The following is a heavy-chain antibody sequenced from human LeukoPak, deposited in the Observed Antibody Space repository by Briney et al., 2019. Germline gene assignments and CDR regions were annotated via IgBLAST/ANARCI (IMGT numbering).Heavy chain of an antibody. CDR1: GGSISSSSYY. J-gene: IGHJ4*02. V-gene: IGHV4-39*07. CDR2: IYYSGST. CDR3: ARRRRRLYFFDY. Sequence: PSETLSLTCTVSGGSISSSSYYWGWIRQPPGKGLEWIGSIYYSGSTYYNPSLKSRVTISVDTSKNQFSLKLSSVTAADTAVYYCARRRRRLYFFDYWGQDTLVTVSS.